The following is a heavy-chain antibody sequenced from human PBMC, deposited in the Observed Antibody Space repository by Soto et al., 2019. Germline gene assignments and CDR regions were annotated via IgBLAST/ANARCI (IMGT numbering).Heavy chain of an antibody. V-gene: IGHV4-59*01. CDR3: AVTVVTPFSSYYGMDV. CDR1: GGSISSYY. J-gene: IGHJ6*02. CDR2: IYYSGST. Sequence: SETLSLTCTVSGGSISSYYWSWIRQPPGKGLEWIGYIYYSGSTNYNPSLKSRVTISVDTSKNQFSLKLSSVTAADTAVFYGAVTVVTPFSSYYGMDVWGQGTTVTVSS. D-gene: IGHD2-21*02.